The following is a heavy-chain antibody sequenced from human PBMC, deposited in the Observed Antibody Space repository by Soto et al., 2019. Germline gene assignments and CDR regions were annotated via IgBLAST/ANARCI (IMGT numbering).Heavy chain of an antibody. J-gene: IGHJ6*03. CDR2: IRAGGDNT. CDR1: GFTFSSYA. V-gene: IGHV3-23*01. CDR3: AKDPTATVRYYYMDV. Sequence: GGSLRLSCAASGFTFSSYAMSWVRQAPGKGLEWVAAIRAGGDNTYYADSVKGRFTISRDNSKNTLYLQMNSLRAEETAVYYCAKDPTATVRYYYMDVWGKGTTVTVSS. D-gene: IGHD4-17*01.